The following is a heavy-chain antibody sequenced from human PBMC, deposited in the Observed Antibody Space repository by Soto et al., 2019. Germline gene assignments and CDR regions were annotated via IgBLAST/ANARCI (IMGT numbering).Heavy chain of an antibody. CDR2: INPSGGST. Sequence: ASVKVSCKASGYTFTSYYMHWVRQAPGQGLEWMGIINPSGGSTSYAQKFQGRVTMTRDTSTSTVYMELSSLRSEDTAVYYCARDLRYFDAGPRGYYYYYGMDVWGQGTTVTV. V-gene: IGHV1-46*01. D-gene: IGHD3-9*01. CDR3: ARDLRYFDAGPRGYYYYYGMDV. CDR1: GYTFTSYY. J-gene: IGHJ6*02.